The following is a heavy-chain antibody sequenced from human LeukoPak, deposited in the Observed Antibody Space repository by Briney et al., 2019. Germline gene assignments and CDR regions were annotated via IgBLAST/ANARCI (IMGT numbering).Heavy chain of an antibody. Sequence: LRLSCAASGFTFSSYTLHWVRQHPGKGLEWIGYIYYSGSTYYNPSLKSRVTISVDTSKNQFSLKLSSVTAADTAVYYCAREPALGFFDYWGQGTLVTVSS. CDR1: GFTFSSYT. V-gene: IGHV4-31*02. J-gene: IGHJ4*02. D-gene: IGHD7-27*01. CDR2: IYYSGST. CDR3: AREPALGFFDY.